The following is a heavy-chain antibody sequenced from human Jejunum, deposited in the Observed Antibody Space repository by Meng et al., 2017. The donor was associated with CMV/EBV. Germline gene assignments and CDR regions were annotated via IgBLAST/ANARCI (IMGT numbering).Heavy chain of an antibody. CDR3: ARDNANVDTAMGVYYYYGMDV. Sequence: YWMGWVRQAPGKGLEWVANIKQAGSEKYYVDSVKGRFTISRDNAKNSLYLQMNSLRAEDTAVYYCARDNANVDTAMGVYYYYGMDVWGQGTTVTVSS. CDR1: YW. V-gene: IGHV3-7*01. J-gene: IGHJ6*02. D-gene: IGHD5-18*01. CDR2: IKQAGSEK.